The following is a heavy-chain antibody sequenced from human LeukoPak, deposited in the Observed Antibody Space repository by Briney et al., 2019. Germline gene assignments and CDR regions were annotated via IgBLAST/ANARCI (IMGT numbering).Heavy chain of an antibody. D-gene: IGHD3-10*01. J-gene: IGHJ3*02. Sequence: GGSLRLSCAASRFTFSSYWMSWVRQAPGKGLEWVANIKQDGSEKSYVDSVKGRFTISRDNAKNSLYLQMNSLRAEDTAVYYCARTIRGGLFDIWGQGTMVTVSS. CDR2: IKQDGSEK. CDR3: ARTIRGGLFDI. V-gene: IGHV3-7*01. CDR1: RFTFSSYW.